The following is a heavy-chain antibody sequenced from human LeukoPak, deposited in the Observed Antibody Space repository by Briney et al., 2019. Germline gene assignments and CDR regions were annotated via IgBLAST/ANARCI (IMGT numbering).Heavy chain of an antibody. J-gene: IGHJ4*02. CDR1: GYSFLNYG. V-gene: IGHV1-18*01. CDR2: ISAYNGYT. D-gene: IGHD6-19*01. Sequence: ASVKVSCKTSGYSFLNYGISWVRQVPGQGLEWMGWISAYNGYTDLAERLQGRATLATGTSTSTAYMELRNLRSDDTAVYYCARESPRRAVTGMDYWGQGTLVTVSS. CDR3: ARESPRRAVTGMDY.